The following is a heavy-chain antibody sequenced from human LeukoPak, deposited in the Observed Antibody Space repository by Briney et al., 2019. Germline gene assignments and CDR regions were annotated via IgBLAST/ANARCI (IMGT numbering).Heavy chain of an antibody. CDR1: GGSISSYY. D-gene: IGHD4-17*01. V-gene: IGHV4-59*12. J-gene: IGHJ3*02. CDR3: ARDPLDYGDYGGAFDI. CDR2: IYHSGST. Sequence: PSETLSLTCTVSGGSISSYYWSWIRQPPGKGLEWIGYIYHSGSTYYNPSLKSRVTISVDRSKNQFSLKLSSVTAADTAVYYCARDPLDYGDYGGAFDIWGQGTMVTVSS.